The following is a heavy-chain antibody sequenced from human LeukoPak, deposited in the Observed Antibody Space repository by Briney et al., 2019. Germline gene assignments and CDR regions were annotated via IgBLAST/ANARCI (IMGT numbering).Heavy chain of an antibody. Sequence: GGSLRLSCAASEFIVSSNYMSWVRQAPGKGLEWVSLIYSGGSTFYADSVKGRFTISRENSKNTLYLQMNSLRAEDTAVYYCARVGASSNNWGAFDYWGQGTLVTVSS. CDR2: IYSGGST. CDR3: ARVGASSNNWGAFDY. D-gene: IGHD7-27*01. V-gene: IGHV3-53*01. CDR1: EFIVSSNY. J-gene: IGHJ4*02.